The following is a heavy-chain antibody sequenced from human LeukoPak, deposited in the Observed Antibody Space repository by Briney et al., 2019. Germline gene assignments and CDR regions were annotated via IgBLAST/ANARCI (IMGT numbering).Heavy chain of an antibody. J-gene: IGHJ6*02. CDR1: GFTFSNAW. CDR2: IKSKTDGGTT. D-gene: IGHD3-10*01. V-gene: IGHV3-15*01. CDR3: TTGPFDYYGSASYLANGMDV. Sequence: GGSLRLSCAASGFTFSNAWMSWVRQAPGKGLEWVGRIKSKTDGGTTDYTAPVKGRFTISRADSKNTLYLQMNSLKTEDTAVYFCTTGPFDYYGSASYLANGMDVWGQGTTVTVSS.